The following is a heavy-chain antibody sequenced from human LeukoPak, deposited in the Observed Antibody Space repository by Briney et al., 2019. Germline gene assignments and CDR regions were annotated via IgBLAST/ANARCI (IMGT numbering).Heavy chain of an antibody. J-gene: IGHJ4*02. D-gene: IGHD6-19*01. Sequence: GGSLRLSCVASGLSFNTDSMHWVRQAPGKGLEWVSSISGSSVYIYYADSAKGRFTISRDNAKNSVYLQMSSLRAEDTAMYYCARLQWLQTGRDFFDYWGQGTLVTVSS. CDR1: GLSFNTDS. CDR2: ISGSSVYI. CDR3: ARLQWLQTGRDFFDY. V-gene: IGHV3-21*01.